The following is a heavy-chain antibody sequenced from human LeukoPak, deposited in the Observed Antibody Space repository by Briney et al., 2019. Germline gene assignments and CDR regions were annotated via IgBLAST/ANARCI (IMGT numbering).Heavy chain of an antibody. Sequence: GGSLRLSCAASGFTFRRYAMSWVRQAPGGGLEWVANIKEDGSEKYYVDSVKGRFTISRDNAKISLYLQMNSLRAEDTAVYYCASQFWWAAVAGTTLDYWGQGTLVTVSS. V-gene: IGHV3-7*05. CDR1: GFTFRRYA. J-gene: IGHJ4*02. CDR2: IKEDGSEK. CDR3: ASQFWWAAVAGTTLDY. D-gene: IGHD6-19*01.